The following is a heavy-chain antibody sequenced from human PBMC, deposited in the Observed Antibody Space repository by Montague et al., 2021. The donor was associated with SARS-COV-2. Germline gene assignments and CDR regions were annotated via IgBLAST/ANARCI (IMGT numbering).Heavy chain of an antibody. CDR2: IDWDDDK. Sequence: PALVKPTQTLTLTCTFSRFSLSTSGMCVSWIRQPPGKALEWLTLIDWDDDKYYSTSLKTRLTISKDTSKNQVVLTMTNMDPVDTATYYCARSYGTTVVTRACDYWGQGTLVTVSS. J-gene: IGHJ4*02. CDR1: RFSLSTSGMC. V-gene: IGHV2-70*01. D-gene: IGHD4-23*01. CDR3: ARSYGTTVVTRACDY.